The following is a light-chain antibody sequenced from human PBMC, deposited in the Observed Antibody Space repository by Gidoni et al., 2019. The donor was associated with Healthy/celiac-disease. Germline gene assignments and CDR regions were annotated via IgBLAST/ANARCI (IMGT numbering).Light chain of an antibody. CDR1: SRDVGGYNY. Sequence: QSALTQPRSVSGPPGPSVTISCTGTSRDVGGYNYVSWYQQHPGKSSQLMIYDVSKRPSGVPDRFSGSKSCNTASLTISGLQAEDDADYYCCSYAGSYTWVFGGGTKLTVL. V-gene: IGLV2-11*01. J-gene: IGLJ3*02. CDR2: DVS. CDR3: CSYAGSYTWV.